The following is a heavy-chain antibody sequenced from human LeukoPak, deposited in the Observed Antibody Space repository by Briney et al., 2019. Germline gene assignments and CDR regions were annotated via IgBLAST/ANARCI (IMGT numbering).Heavy chain of an antibody. CDR1: GGSISSYY. V-gene: IGHV4-59*01. CDR3: ASSAYGSGDLALDY. CDR2: IYYSGST. Sequence: SETLSLTCTVSGGSISSYYWSWIRQPPGKGLEWIGYIYYSGSTNYNPSLKSRVTISVDTSKNQFSLKLSSVTAADTAVYYCASSAYGSGDLALDYWGQGTLVTVSS. J-gene: IGHJ4*02. D-gene: IGHD3-10*01.